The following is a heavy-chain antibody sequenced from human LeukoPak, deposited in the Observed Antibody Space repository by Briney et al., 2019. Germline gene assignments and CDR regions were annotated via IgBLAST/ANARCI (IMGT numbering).Heavy chain of an antibody. V-gene: IGHV4-59*01. J-gene: IGHJ5*02. CDR1: GGSISSYY. CDR2: IYYSGST. CDR3: AREGYSSGYKWFDP. Sequence: PSETLSLTCTVSGGSISSYYWSWIRQSPGKGLEWIGYIYYSGSTDYNPSLKSRVTISADTSKNQFSLKLSAVTAADTAVYYCAREGYSSGYKWFDPWGQGTLVTVSS. D-gene: IGHD6-19*01.